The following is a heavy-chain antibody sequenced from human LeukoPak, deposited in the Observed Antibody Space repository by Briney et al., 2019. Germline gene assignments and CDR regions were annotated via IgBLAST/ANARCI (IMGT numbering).Heavy chain of an antibody. CDR2: IKHDGREK. J-gene: IGHJ4*02. CDR1: GFTFETYW. CDR3: ARARFPADC. D-gene: IGHD2-2*01. Sequence: GGSLRLSCVASGFTFETYWMSWVRQAPGKGLEWLANIKHDGREKYYVDSVKGRFTISRDNAKASVYLHMNSLRVEDTAIYYCARARFPADCWGQGTLVTVSS. V-gene: IGHV3-7*01.